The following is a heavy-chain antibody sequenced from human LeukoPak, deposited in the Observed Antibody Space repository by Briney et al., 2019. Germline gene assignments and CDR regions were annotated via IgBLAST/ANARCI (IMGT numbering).Heavy chain of an antibody. CDR1: GFTFSSYE. Sequence: PGGSLRLSCAASGFTFSSYEMNWVRQAPGKGLEWVSYISSSGSTIYYADSVKGRFTISRDNAKNSLYLQMNSLRAEDTAVYYCARDSYYYDSSGYYSRLWEYWGQGTLVTVSS. CDR2: ISSSGSTI. CDR3: ARDSYYYDSSGYYSRLWEY. V-gene: IGHV3-48*03. J-gene: IGHJ4*02. D-gene: IGHD3-22*01.